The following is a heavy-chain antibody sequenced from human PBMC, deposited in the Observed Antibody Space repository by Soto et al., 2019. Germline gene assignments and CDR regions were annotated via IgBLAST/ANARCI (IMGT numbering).Heavy chain of an antibody. CDR2: IIPIFHTP. D-gene: IGHD5-12*01. CDR3: VHRRDGYNSAFFDS. J-gene: IGHJ4*02. Sequence: QVQLVQSGAEVKKPGSSVKVSCKASGGTFSSYAISWVRQAPGQGLEWMGGIIPIFHTPTYAQKFQGRVTITADESTSTAYMELISLRSDDTAVYYCVHRRDGYNSAFFDSWGQGTLVTVSS. V-gene: IGHV1-69*01. CDR1: GGTFSSYA.